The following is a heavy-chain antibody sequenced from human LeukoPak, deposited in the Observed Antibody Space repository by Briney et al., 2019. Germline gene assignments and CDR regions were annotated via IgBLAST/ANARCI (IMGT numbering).Heavy chain of an antibody. J-gene: IGHJ4*02. V-gene: IGHV3-30*03. CDR3: ARTRDQPLLPSFDY. CDR2: ISYDGSNE. D-gene: IGHD2-15*01. Sequence: GGSLRLSCAASGFIFSSFGMHWVRQAPGKGLEWVAVISYDGSNEYYADSVKGRFTISRDISKNTLYLQMNSLRAEDTAVYYCARTRDQPLLPSFDYWGQGTLVTVSS. CDR1: GFIFSSFG.